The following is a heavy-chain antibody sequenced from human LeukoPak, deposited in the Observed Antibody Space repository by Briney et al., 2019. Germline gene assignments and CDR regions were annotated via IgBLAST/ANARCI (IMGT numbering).Heavy chain of an antibody. J-gene: IGHJ4*02. CDR2: MNPNSGNT. Sequence: ASVKVSCKASGYTFTSYDINWVRQATGQGLEWMGWMNPNSGNTGYAQKFQGRVTMTRNTSISTAYMELSSLRSEDTAVYYCARRTPGDTVTTLDYWGQGTLVTVSS. V-gene: IGHV1-8*01. CDR1: GYTFTSYD. D-gene: IGHD4-17*01. CDR3: ARRTPGDTVTTLDY.